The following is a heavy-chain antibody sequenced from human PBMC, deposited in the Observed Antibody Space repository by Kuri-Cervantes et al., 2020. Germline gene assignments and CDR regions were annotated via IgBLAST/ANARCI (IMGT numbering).Heavy chain of an antibody. Sequence: LRLSCTVCGGSISSYYWSWIRQPAGKGLEWIGRIYTSGSTNYNPSLKSRVTISVDTSKNQFSLKLSSVTAADTAVYYCARDKNLSVGGIAAAGFDPWGQGTLVTVSS. V-gene: IGHV4-4*07. J-gene: IGHJ5*02. CDR3: ARDKNLSVGGIAAAGFDP. CDR2: IYTSGST. CDR1: GGSISSYY. D-gene: IGHD6-13*01.